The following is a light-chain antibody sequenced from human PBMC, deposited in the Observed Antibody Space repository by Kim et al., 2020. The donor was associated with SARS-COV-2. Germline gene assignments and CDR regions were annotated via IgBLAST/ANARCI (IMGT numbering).Light chain of an antibody. CDR2: GAS. V-gene: IGKV1-27*01. Sequence: SASVGDRVTITCRASQGIGDYLAWFQQKPGKVPKLLIYGASTLQSGVPSRFSGSGSGTDFILTISSLQPEDFATYYCQSYIGAPYTFGQGTKLEI. J-gene: IGKJ2*01. CDR3: QSYIGAPYT. CDR1: QGIGDY.